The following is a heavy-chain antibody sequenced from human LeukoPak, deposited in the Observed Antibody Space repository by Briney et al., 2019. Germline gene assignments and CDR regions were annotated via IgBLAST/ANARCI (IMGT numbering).Heavy chain of an antibody. J-gene: IGHJ4*02. D-gene: IGHD5-18*01. Sequence: GGSLRLSCAASGLTFSSIWLSWVRRLQGKGLEWVDNIKQDGSEKYYVDSVKGRFTISRDNAKNSLYLQMNSLRAEDTAVYYCARGGYSYDGPDFWGQGTLVTVSS. CDR3: ARGGYSYDGPDF. V-gene: IGHV3-7*03. CDR2: IKQDGSEK. CDR1: GLTFSSIW.